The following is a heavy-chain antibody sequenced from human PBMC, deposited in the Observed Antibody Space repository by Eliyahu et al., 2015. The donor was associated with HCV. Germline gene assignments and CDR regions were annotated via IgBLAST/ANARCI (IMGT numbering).Heavy chain of an antibody. D-gene: IGHD6-19*01. J-gene: IGHJ4*02. CDR1: GFPFXFXA. Sequence: QVQLVEXGGGVVQPGXSLRLSCAASGFPFXFXAMHWVRQAPGKGLEWVALISYDGNHKSNADSVKGRFTISRDNSKNTLFLQMNSLRPEDTAVYYCAKETVAAPDGLLYFDYWGQGTLVTVSS. CDR3: AKETVAAPDGLLYFDY. V-gene: IGHV3-30*18. CDR2: ISYDGNHK.